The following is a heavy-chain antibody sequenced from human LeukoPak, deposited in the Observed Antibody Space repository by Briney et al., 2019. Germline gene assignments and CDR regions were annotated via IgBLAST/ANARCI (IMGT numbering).Heavy chain of an antibody. Sequence: PSETLSLTCAVYGGSFSGYYWSWIRQPPGKGLEWIGEINHSGSTNYNPSLKSRVTISVDTSKNQFSLKLSSVTAADTAVYYCAKGGARGYSITAVYDYWGQGTLVTVSS. D-gene: IGHD5-18*01. CDR3: AKGGARGYSITAVYDY. J-gene: IGHJ4*02. CDR2: INHSGST. CDR1: GGSFSGYY. V-gene: IGHV4-34*01.